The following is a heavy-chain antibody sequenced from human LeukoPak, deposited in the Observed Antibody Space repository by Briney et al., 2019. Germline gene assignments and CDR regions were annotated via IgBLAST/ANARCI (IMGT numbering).Heavy chain of an antibody. J-gene: IGHJ4*02. V-gene: IGHV5-10-1*01. CDR3: ARHRDCSTGSCYPDF. CDR1: GYSFTSHW. D-gene: IGHD2-15*01. Sequence: ESIKISCKGSGYSFTSHWITWVRQMPGKGLEWMGRIAPGDSYTNYSPSFQGHVTISADKSDRTAYLQWSSLKASDTAMYYCARHRDCSTGSCYPDFWGQGTLVPVSS. CDR2: IAPGDSYT.